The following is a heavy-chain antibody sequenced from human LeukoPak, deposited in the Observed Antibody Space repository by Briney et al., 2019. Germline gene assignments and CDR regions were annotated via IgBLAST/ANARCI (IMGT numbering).Heavy chain of an antibody. Sequence: SETLSLTCAVYGGSFSGYYWSWIRQPPGKGLEWIGEINHSGSTNCNPSLKSRVTISVDTSKNQFSLQLSSVTAADTAVYYCARGRGVYYDSSGPYYYYYYMDVWGKGTTVTVSS. CDR3: ARGRGVYYDSSGPYYYYYYMDV. D-gene: IGHD3-22*01. CDR1: GGSFSGYY. V-gene: IGHV4-34*01. J-gene: IGHJ6*03. CDR2: INHSGST.